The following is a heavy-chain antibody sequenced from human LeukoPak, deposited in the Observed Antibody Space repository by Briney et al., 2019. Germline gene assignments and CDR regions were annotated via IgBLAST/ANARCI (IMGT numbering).Heavy chain of an antibody. CDR3: AKKGPGGGYGMDV. V-gene: IGHV3-53*01. CDR2: IYSGGST. D-gene: IGHD2-15*01. CDR1: GFTVSSHY. Sequence: GGSLRLSCAASGFTVSSHYMNWVRQAPEKGLEWVSVIYSGGSTYYADPVKGRFTISRDNSKNTLYLQMNSLRAEDTAIYYCAKKGPGGGYGMDVWGQGTTVTVSS. J-gene: IGHJ6*02.